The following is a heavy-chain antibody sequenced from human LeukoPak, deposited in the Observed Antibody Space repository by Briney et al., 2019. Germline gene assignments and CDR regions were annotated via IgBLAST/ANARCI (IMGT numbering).Heavy chain of an antibody. D-gene: IGHD5-18*01. Sequence: GRSLRLSCAASGFTFSSYGMHWVRQAPGKGLEWVAVISYDGSNKYYADSVKGRFTISRDNSKNTLYLQMNSLRAEDTAVYYCAKDQFDGYNFDYWGQGTLVTVSS. CDR2: ISYDGSNK. V-gene: IGHV3-30*18. CDR3: AKDQFDGYNFDY. J-gene: IGHJ4*02. CDR1: GFTFSSYG.